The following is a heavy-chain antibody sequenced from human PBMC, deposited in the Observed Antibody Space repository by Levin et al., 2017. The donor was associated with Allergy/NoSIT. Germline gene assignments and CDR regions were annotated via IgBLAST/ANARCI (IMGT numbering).Heavy chain of an antibody. D-gene: IGHD4-17*01. V-gene: IGHV3-11*05. Sequence: GGSLRLSCAASGFTFSDYYMSWIRQAPGKGLEWVSYISSSSSYTNYADSVKGRFTISRDNAKNSLYLQMNSLRAEDTAVYYCARVAGGPVTGWFDPWGQGTLVTVSS. CDR3: ARVAGGPVTGWFDP. CDR2: ISSSSSYT. J-gene: IGHJ5*02. CDR1: GFTFSDYY.